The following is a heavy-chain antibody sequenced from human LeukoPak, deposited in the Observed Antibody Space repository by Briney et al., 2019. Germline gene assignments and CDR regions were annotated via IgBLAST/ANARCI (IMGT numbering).Heavy chain of an antibody. Sequence: SETLSLTCTVSGGSIRSYYWSWIRQPPGKGLEWIGYIYYSGSTNYNPSLKSRVSISVDTSKNQFSLKVISVTAADTAVYYCARGTRWLQSPWFDPWGQGTRVTVSS. CDR1: GGSIRSYY. CDR2: IYYSGST. V-gene: IGHV4-59*12. CDR3: ARGTRWLQSPWFDP. J-gene: IGHJ5*02. D-gene: IGHD5-24*01.